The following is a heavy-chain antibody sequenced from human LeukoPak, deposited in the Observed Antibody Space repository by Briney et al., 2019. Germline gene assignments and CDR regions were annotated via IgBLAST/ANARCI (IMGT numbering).Heavy chain of an antibody. J-gene: IGHJ4*02. V-gene: IGHV3-7*01. Sequence: GGSLRLSCAASGFTFNRYWMSWVRKAPGKELQWVANRKQDGSAKYYVDSVKSRFTISRDNAKNSLYLQMNSLRAEDTAEYYCSRGLWEEYYFDYWGQGTLVTVSS. CDR3: SRGLWEEYYFDY. D-gene: IGHD5-18*01. CDR1: GFTFNRYW. CDR2: RKQDGSAK.